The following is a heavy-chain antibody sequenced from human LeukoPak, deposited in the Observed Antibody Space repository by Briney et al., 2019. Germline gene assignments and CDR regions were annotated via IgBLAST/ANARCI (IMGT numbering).Heavy chain of an antibody. CDR1: GYTFTSYG. Sequence: GASVRVSCMASGYTFTSYGISWVRPAPRQGLEWMGWISAYNGNTNYAQKLQGRVTMTTDTSTSTEYMELRSLRSDDTAVYYCARASRLAPFDPWGQGTLVTVSS. V-gene: IGHV1-18*01. CDR2: ISAYNGNT. CDR3: ARASRLAPFDP. J-gene: IGHJ5*02. D-gene: IGHD2-2*01.